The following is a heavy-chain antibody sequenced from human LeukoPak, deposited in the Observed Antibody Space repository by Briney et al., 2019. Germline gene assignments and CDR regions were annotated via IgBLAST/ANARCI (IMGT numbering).Heavy chain of an antibody. J-gene: IGHJ4*02. CDR2: IYYTGST. CDR1: GGSISSYY. Sequence: SETLSLTCTVSGGSISSYYWSWIRQPPGKGLEWIGYIYYTGSTNYNPSLNSRVTISVDTSKNQFSLNLSSLTAADTAVYYCARAYSSGWYYIDYWGQGTPVTVSS. D-gene: IGHD6-19*01. V-gene: IGHV4-59*01. CDR3: ARAYSSGWYYIDY.